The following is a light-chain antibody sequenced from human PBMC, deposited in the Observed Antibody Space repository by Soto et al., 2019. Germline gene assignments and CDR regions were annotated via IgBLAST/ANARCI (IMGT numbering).Light chain of an antibody. CDR3: QQFHNFPPT. Sequence: DIQMTQSPSSLSASVGDRVTITCQASQDISNYLNWYQQKPGKPPNLLIYDASTLKSGVPSRFSGSRSGTYFTFTITSLQPEDIATYYCQQFHNFPPTFGPGTKV. CDR1: QDISNY. CDR2: DAS. V-gene: IGKV1-33*01. J-gene: IGKJ3*01.